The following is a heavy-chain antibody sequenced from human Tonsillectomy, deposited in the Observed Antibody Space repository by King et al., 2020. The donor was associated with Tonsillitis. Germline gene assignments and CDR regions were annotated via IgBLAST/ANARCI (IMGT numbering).Heavy chain of an antibody. Sequence: VQLVESGGGLVQPGGSLRLSCAASGFTVSSNYMSWVRQAPGKGLEWVSVIYSGGSTYYADSVKGRFTISRHKSKNTLYLQMNSLRAGDTAVYYCARDLEGAVAGLGGAFDIWGQGTMVTVSS. J-gene: IGHJ3*02. CDR3: ARDLEGAVAGLGGAFDI. D-gene: IGHD6-19*01. V-gene: IGHV3-53*04. CDR2: IYSGGST. CDR1: GFTVSSNY.